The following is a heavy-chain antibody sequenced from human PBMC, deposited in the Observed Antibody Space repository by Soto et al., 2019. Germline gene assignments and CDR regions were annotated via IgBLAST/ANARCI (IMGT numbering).Heavy chain of an antibody. CDR2: IYYSGST. D-gene: IGHD3-22*01. CDR1: GGSISSYY. CDR3: ARGLIGDYYDSSGYSLDY. Sequence: QVQLQESGPGLVKPSETLSLTCTVSGGSISSYYWSWIRQPPGKGLEWIGYIYYSGSTNYNPSLKSRVTISVDTSKNQFSLKLSSVTAADTAVYYCARGLIGDYYDSSGYSLDYWGQGTLDTVSS. J-gene: IGHJ4*02. V-gene: IGHV4-59*01.